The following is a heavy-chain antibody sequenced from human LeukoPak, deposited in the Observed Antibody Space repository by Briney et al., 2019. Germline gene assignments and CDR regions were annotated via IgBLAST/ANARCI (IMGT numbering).Heavy chain of an antibody. CDR1: GFTFSSYA. J-gene: IGHJ4*01. V-gene: IGHV3-23*01. D-gene: IGHD3-10*01. Sequence: GGSLRLFCAASGFTFSSYAKSWVRRAPGKGLEWVSAISGSGGSTYYAESVKGQYTIPRDNSENTLYLQKKTLRDGDTPVYICAHSGRGVITLFVSWGHGTPVTVSS. CDR2: ISGSGGST. CDR3: AHSGRGVITLFVS.